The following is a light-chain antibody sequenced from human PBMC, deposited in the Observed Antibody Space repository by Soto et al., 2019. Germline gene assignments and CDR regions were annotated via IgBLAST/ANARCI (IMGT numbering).Light chain of an antibody. CDR2: GAS. J-gene: IGKJ1*01. Sequence: IVLTQSPGTLSLSPGERATLSCRASQTGSNSYLAWYQHKSGQAPRLLIYGASNRATGIPDRFSGSGSGTDFTLTISRLEPEDFAVYYCQQYGSSGTFGQGTKVDIK. CDR3: QQYGSSGT. CDR1: QTGSNSY. V-gene: IGKV3-20*01.